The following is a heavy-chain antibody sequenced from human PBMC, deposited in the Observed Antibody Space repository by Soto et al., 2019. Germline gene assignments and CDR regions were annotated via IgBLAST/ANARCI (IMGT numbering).Heavy chain of an antibody. CDR1: GYSFPSEW. CDR2: IHPADSDT. CDR3: ARIPHSTTSYYGYNFGMDV. D-gene: IGHD2-2*01. Sequence: GESLKISCKSSGYSFPSEWIGWVRQMPGKGLEWMGSIHPADSDTRYSPAFQGQVTISADKSIRTAYLQWNSLKASDTAMYYCARIPHSTTSYYGYNFGMDVWGQGTTVTVSS. V-gene: IGHV5-51*01. J-gene: IGHJ6*02.